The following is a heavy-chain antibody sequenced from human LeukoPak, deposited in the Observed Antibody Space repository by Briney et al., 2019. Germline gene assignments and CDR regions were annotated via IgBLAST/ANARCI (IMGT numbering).Heavy chain of an antibody. Sequence: GGSLRLSCAASGFTFSSYWMSWARQAPGKGLEWVANIKQGGSEKYYVDSVKGRFTISRDNAKNSLYLQMNSLRAEDTAVYYCARDSVAYQLLLYYFDYWGQGTLVTVSS. D-gene: IGHD2-2*01. CDR3: ARDSVAYQLLLYYFDY. V-gene: IGHV3-7*01. CDR2: IKQGGSEK. CDR1: GFTFSSYW. J-gene: IGHJ4*02.